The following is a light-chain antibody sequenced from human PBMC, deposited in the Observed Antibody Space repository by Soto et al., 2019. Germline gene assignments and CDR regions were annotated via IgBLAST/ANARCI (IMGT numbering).Light chain of an antibody. CDR1: SSNIGAGYD. CDR3: LSFDGSLSVV. Sequence: QSVLTQPPSVSGAPGQRVTISCTGSSSNIGAGYDVHWYQQLPGRAPKLLIYGNTNRPSGVPDRFSGSKSGTSASLAITGLHAEDKADYYCLSFDGSLSVVFGGGTKHTVL. J-gene: IGLJ2*01. V-gene: IGLV1-40*01. CDR2: GNT.